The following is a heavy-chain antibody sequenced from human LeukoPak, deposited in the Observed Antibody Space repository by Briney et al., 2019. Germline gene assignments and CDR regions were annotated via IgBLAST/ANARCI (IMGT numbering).Heavy chain of an antibody. V-gene: IGHV4-59*01. CDR3: ARATWLPVGLYYYDSSGYYYYFDY. D-gene: IGHD3-22*01. CDR1: GCSISSDY. J-gene: IGHJ4*02. Sequence: SETLSLTCTVSGCSISSDYWSWIRQPPGKGLEWIGYIYYSGSPNYNPSLKSRVTISVDTSKNQFSLKLSSVTAADTAVYYCARATWLPVGLYYYDSSGYYYYFDYWGQGTLVTVSS. CDR2: IYYSGSP.